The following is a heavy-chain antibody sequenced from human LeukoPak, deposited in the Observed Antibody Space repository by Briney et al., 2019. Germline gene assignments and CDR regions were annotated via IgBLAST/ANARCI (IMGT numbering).Heavy chain of an antibody. D-gene: IGHD1-26*01. V-gene: IGHV4-59*01. Sequence: SETLSLTCTVSGDSITSSYWGWIRQPTGKRLEYIGHTYYSGSTNYNPSLKGRVTFSLDTSKNQFSLRLRFVTAADTAVYYCARDFRSTAGIVGAHGAFDIWGQGTMVTVSS. CDR2: TYYSGST. CDR3: ARDFRSTAGIVGAHGAFDI. CDR1: GDSITSSY. J-gene: IGHJ3*02.